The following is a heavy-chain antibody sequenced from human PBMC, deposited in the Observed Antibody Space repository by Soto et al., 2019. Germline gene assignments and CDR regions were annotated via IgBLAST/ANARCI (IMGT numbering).Heavy chain of an antibody. V-gene: IGHV2-26*01. CDR3: ARITGDSGYVRLFEY. Sequence: SGPTLVSPTETLTLTCTVSGFSLSNARMGVSWIRQPPGKALEWLAHIFSNDEKSYSTSLKSRLTISKDTSKSQVVLTMTNMDPVDTATYYCARITGDSGYVRLFEYWGQGTLVTVSS. D-gene: IGHD5-12*01. CDR1: GFSLSNARMG. CDR2: IFSNDEK. J-gene: IGHJ4*02.